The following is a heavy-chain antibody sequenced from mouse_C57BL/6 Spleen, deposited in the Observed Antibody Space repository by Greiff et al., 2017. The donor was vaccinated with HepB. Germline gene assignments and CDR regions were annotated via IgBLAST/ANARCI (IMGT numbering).Heavy chain of an antibody. CDR2: ISSGGSYT. J-gene: IGHJ1*03. Sequence: EVKLVESGGDLVKPGGSLKLSCAASGFTFSSYGMSWVRQTPDKRLEWVATISSGGSYTYYPDSVKGRFTISRDNAKNTLYLQMSSLKSEDTAMYYCARRGSNYFWYFDVWGTGTTVTVSS. V-gene: IGHV5-6*02. CDR1: GFTFSSYG. D-gene: IGHD2-5*01. CDR3: ARRGSNYFWYFDV.